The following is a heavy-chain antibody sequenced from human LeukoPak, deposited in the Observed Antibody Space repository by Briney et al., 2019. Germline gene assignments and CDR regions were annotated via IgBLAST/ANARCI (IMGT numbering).Heavy chain of an antibody. CDR1: GYTFTSYD. V-gene: IGHV1-8*01. CDR2: MNPNSGNT. J-gene: IGHJ4*02. D-gene: IGHD5-12*01. Sequence: ASVKVSCKASGYTFTSYDINWVRQATGQGLEWMGWMNPNSGNTGYAQTFQGRVTMTRNTSISTAYMELSSLRSEDTAVYYCARGHGGYLHPAAREGCWGQGTLVTVSS. CDR3: ARGHGGYLHPAAREGC.